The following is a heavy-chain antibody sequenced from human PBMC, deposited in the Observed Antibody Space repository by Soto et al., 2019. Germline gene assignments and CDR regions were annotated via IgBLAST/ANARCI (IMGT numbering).Heavy chain of an antibody. V-gene: IGHV4-31*03. D-gene: IGHD2-15*01. CDR2: IYYSGST. CDR1: GGSITSGGYY. Sequence: QVQLQESGPGLVKPSQTLSLTCTVSGGSITSGGYYWSWIRQHPGKGLERIGYIYYSGSTYSNPSLMRRVSIASDTTKNQSSLKLSSVTAADTAVYYCARVPPSRYCSGGSCHSHYFDSWGQGTLVTVSS. CDR3: ARVPPSRYCSGGSCHSHYFDS. J-gene: IGHJ4*02.